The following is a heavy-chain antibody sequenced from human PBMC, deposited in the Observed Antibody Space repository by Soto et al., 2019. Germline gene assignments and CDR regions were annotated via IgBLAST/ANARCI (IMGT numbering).Heavy chain of an antibody. D-gene: IGHD3-22*01. CDR1: GYTFTTYA. CDR3: ARGDDSSGYYAAFDY. Sequence: ASVKVSCKGSGYTFTTYAINWVRQAPGQGLEWMGWISAYSGNTNYAQKFQGRLTMTTDTSTSTAYMELRSLRSDDTAVYYCARGDDSSGYYAAFDYWGLGTLVTVSS. V-gene: IGHV1-18*01. CDR2: ISAYSGNT. J-gene: IGHJ4*02.